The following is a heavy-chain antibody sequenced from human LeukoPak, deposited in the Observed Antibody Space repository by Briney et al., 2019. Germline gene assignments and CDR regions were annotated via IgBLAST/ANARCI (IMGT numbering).Heavy chain of an antibody. D-gene: IGHD3-3*01. CDR1: GHTFTGYY. Sequence: ASVEVSCKASGHTFTGYYIHRVRQAPGQGLEWMGWINPNSGGTNYAQKFQGRVTMTRDTSISTAYMELSRLRSDDTAVYYRARVSDHDFWSGIDYWGQGTLVTVSS. CDR3: ARVSDHDFWSGIDY. J-gene: IGHJ4*02. CDR2: INPNSGGT. V-gene: IGHV1-2*02.